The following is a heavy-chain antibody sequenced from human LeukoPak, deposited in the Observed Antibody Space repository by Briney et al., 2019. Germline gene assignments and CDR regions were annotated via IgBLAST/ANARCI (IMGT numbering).Heavy chain of an antibody. CDR2: ITSSSTYT. CDR1: GFSFSSYN. CDR3: ARDPYSGTYGNTYYYYMDV. Sequence: GGSLRPSCAASGFSFSSYNMNWVRQTPGKGLEWVSSITSSSTYTFYADSVKGRFTISRDNAGNSLSLQMNSLRAEDTAVYYCARDPYSGTYGNTYYYYMDVWGKGTTVTISS. V-gene: IGHV3-21*01. J-gene: IGHJ6*03. D-gene: IGHD1-26*01.